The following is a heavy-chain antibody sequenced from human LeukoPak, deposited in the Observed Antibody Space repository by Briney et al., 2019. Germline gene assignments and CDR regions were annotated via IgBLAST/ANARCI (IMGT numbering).Heavy chain of an antibody. D-gene: IGHD3-22*01. Sequence: PGGSLRLSCAGSAFTFSSYSMSWVRQAPGKGLEWVSYMSSSTRTIYYADSVKGRFTISRDNAKNSLYLQMNSLRAEDTAVYYCARDQDYDSSGYLVGGFDYWGQGTLVTVSS. J-gene: IGHJ4*02. V-gene: IGHV3-48*04. CDR3: ARDQDYDSSGYLVGGFDY. CDR1: AFTFSSYS. CDR2: MSSSTRTI.